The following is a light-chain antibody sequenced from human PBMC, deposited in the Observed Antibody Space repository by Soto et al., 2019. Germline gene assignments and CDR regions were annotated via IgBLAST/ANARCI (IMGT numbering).Light chain of an antibody. CDR1: QDISKW. V-gene: IGKV1-12*01. CDR3: QQAYNFPPIT. Sequence: DIQITQSPSSVSASVGDRVTITCRASQDISKWLAWYQQKPGKAPELLIYGASTLQNGVPSRFSGSGAGTDFTLTIDSLQPEDFATYYCQQAYNFPPITFGQGTRLEIK. J-gene: IGKJ5*01. CDR2: GAS.